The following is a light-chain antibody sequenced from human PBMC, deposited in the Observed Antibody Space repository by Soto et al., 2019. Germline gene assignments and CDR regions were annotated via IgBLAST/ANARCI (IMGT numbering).Light chain of an antibody. J-gene: IGLJ2*01. CDR2: EVT. CDR1: SSDVGGYNY. V-gene: IGLV2-14*01. CDR3: SSSTAINTVT. Sequence: QSVLTQPASVSGSPGQSITISCTGTSSDVGGYNYVSWYQQHPGKGPKLMIYEVTNRPSGVSFRFSGSKSGNTASLTISGLQAEDQADYYCSSSTAINTVTFGGGTKVTVL.